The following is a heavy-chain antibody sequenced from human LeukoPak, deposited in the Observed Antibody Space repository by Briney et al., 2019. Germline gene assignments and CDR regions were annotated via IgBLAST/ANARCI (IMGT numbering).Heavy chain of an antibody. V-gene: IGHV3-7*01. CDR3: ARPRGCGSATCNNFDY. CDR1: GFTFSSYW. CDR2: IKQDGSEK. J-gene: IGHJ4*02. Sequence: GGSLRLSCAASGFTFSSYWMSWVRQAPGKGLEWVANIKQDGSEKYYVDSVKGRFTISRDNAKNSLNLQMNSLRAEDTAVYYCARPRGCGSATCNNFDYWGQGTLVTVSS. D-gene: IGHD2-15*01.